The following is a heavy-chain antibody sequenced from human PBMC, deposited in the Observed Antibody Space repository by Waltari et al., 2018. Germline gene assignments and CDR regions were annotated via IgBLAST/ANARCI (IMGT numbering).Heavy chain of an antibody. CDR2: IIPILGIA. V-gene: IGHV1-69*08. Sequence: QVQLVQSGAEVKKPGSSVKVSCKASGGTFSSYTISWVRQAPGQGLEWMGRIIPILGIANYAQKFQGRVTITADKSTSTAYMELSSLRSEDTAVYYCAREENRWDDAFDIWGQGTMVTVSS. CDR3: AREENRWDDAFDI. J-gene: IGHJ3*02. CDR1: GGTFSSYT. D-gene: IGHD1-26*01.